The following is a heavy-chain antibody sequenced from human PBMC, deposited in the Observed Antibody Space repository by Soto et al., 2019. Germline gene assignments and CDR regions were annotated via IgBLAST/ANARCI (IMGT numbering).Heavy chain of an antibody. Sequence: SVKVSCKASGGTFSSYAISWVRQAPGQGLEWMGGIIPIFGTANYAQKFQGRVTITADESTSTAYMELSSLRSEDTAVYYCARVPRFSXLGGEDYYYYGMDVWGQGTTVTVSS. CDR1: GGTFSSYA. V-gene: IGHV1-69*13. CDR3: ARVPRFSXLGGEDYYYYGMDV. J-gene: IGHJ6*02. D-gene: IGHD3-3*01. CDR2: IIPIFGTA.